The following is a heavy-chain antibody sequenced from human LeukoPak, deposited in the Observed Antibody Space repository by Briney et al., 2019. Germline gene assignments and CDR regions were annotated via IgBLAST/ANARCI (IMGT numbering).Heavy chain of an antibody. V-gene: IGHV3-73*01. D-gene: IGHD6-13*01. Sequence: PGGSLKLSCAASGFTFSGSAMHWVRQASGKGLEWVGRIRSKANSYATAYAASVKGRFTISRDDSKNTAYLQMNSLKTEDTAVYYCARGGSSSSWYPFDYWGQGTLVTVSS. CDR3: ARGGSSSSWYPFDY. CDR1: GFTFSGSA. CDR2: IRSKANSYAT. J-gene: IGHJ4*02.